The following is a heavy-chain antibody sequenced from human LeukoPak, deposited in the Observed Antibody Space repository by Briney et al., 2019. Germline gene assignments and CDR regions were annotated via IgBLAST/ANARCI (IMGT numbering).Heavy chain of an antibody. J-gene: IGHJ4*02. Sequence: SETLSLTCAVYGGSFSGYYWSWIRQPPVKVLEWIGEINHSGSTNYNPSLKSRVTISVDTSKNQFSLKLSSVTAADTAVYYCARGRGYYESSGMAFDYWGQGTLVTVSS. V-gene: IGHV4-34*01. CDR2: INHSGST. D-gene: IGHD3-22*01. CDR1: GGSFSGYY. CDR3: ARGRGYYESSGMAFDY.